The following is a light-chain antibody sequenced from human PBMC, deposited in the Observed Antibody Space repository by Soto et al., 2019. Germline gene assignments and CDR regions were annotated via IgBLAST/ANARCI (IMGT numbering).Light chain of an antibody. J-gene: IGLJ2*01. CDR3: VLYMGSGISV. CDR2: STN. V-gene: IGLV8-61*01. Sequence: QAVVIQEPSFSVSPGGTVTLTCGLSSGSVSTSHNPSWYQQTPGQAPRTLIHSTNSRSSGVPDRFSGSILGNKAALTITGAQADDGSDYYCVLYMGSGISVFGGGTKLTVL. CDR1: SGSVSTSHN.